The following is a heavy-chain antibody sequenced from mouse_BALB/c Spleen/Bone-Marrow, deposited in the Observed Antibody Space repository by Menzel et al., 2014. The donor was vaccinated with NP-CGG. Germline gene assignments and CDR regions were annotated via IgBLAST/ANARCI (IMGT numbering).Heavy chain of an antibody. CDR2: ISTYSGNT. CDR3: ARGIYYDSTWFAY. J-gene: IGHJ3*01. Sequence: ESGPELVRPGVLVKISCKGSGYTFTDYAMRWVKQSHAKSLEWIGVISTYSGNTNYNQKFKGKATMTVDESSSTAYMELARLTSEDSAIYYCARGIYYDSTWFAYWGQGTLVTVSA. D-gene: IGHD2-4*01. V-gene: IGHV1-67*01. CDR1: GYTFTDYA.